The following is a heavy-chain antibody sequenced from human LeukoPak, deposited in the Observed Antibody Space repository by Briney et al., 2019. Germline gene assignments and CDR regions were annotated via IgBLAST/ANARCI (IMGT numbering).Heavy chain of an antibody. V-gene: IGHV4-30-4*08. CDR1: CGSISSGDYY. J-gene: IGHJ5*02. CDR3: ARGSYSGYDSA. Sequence: SETLSLTCTVSCGSISSGDYYWSWIRQPPGKGLEWIGYIYYGGSTYYNPSLKSRVTISVDTSKNQFSLKLSSVTAADTAVYYCARGSYSGYDSAWGQGTLVTVSS. CDR2: IYYGGST. D-gene: IGHD5-12*01.